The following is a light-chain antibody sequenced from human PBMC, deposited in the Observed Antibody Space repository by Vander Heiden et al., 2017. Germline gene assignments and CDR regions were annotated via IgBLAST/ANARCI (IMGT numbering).Light chain of an antibody. V-gene: IGKV3-20*01. CDR1: QSVRSSY. CDR2: GAS. J-gene: IGKJ5*01. CDR3: QQDGSSSLT. Sequence: VLTQSPRTLSLSPGERATLSCRARQSVRSSYLAWYQHNPGQAPRLLIYGASSRAPGIPDRFSGRGSATYFTLTISILMPEAFALYYCQQDGSSSLTFGQGTRLEIK.